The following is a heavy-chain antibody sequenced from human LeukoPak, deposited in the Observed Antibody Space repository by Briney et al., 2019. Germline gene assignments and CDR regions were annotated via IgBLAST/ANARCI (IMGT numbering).Heavy chain of an antibody. V-gene: IGHV3-30*03. J-gene: IGHJ4*02. CDR3: ARDWGRGNSYYFDY. D-gene: IGHD4-23*01. Sequence: GTSLRLSCAASGFTFSDYGMHWVRLAPGKGLECVAVVSHDETKKNYGESVKGRFTISRDNSANLVYLQMDSLTIEDTAVYFCARDWGRGNSYYFDYWGQGTLVTVPS. CDR1: GFTFSDYG. CDR2: VSHDETKK.